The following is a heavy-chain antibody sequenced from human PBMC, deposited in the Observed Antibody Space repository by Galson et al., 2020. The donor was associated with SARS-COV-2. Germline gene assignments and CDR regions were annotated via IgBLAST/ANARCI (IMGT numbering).Heavy chain of an antibody. CDR1: GYTFTSYD. CDR2: MNPNSGNT. V-gene: IGHV1-8*01. D-gene: IGHD3-22*01. J-gene: IGHJ4*02. Sequence: ASVKVSCKASGYTFTSYDINWVRQATGQGLEWMGWMNPNSGNTGYAQKFQGRVTMTRNTSISTAYMKLSSLRSEETAVYYCARGVLLRRKRIVVVITQYYFDYWGQGTLVTVSS. CDR3: ARGVLLRRKRIVVVITQYYFDY.